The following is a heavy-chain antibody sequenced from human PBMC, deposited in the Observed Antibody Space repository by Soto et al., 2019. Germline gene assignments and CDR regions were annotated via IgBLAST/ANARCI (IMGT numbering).Heavy chain of an antibody. Sequence: QVQLVQSGAEVKKPGASVKVSCKASSYTFASYGISWVRQAPGQGLEWMGWISAYNGNTNYAQKLQGRVTMTTDTSTSTASMELRSLRSDATAVYYCARVIAAAADFDYWGQGTLVTVSS. J-gene: IGHJ4*02. D-gene: IGHD6-25*01. V-gene: IGHV1-18*01. CDR2: ISAYNGNT. CDR1: SYTFASYG. CDR3: ARVIAAAADFDY.